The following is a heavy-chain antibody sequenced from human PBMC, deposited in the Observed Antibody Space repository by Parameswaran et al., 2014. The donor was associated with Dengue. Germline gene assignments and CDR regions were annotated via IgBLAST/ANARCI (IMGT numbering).Heavy chain of an antibody. D-gene: IGHD2-21*02. CDR3: ARSGGVTRYYYYGMDV. J-gene: IGHJ6*02. V-gene: IGHV3-48*02. CDR2: ISSSSSTI. Sequence: KWIRQPPGKGLEWVSYISSSSSTIYYADSVKGRFTISRDNAKNSLYLQMNSLRDEDTAVYYCARSGGVTRYYYYGMDVWGQGTTVTVSS.